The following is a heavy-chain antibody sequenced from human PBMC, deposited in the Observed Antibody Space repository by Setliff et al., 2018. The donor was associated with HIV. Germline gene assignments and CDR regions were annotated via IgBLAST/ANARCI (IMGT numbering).Heavy chain of an antibody. J-gene: IGHJ3*02. CDR1: GFTFSSYA. CDR3: AKDELSMVRGAGAFDI. Sequence: PGGSLRLSCAASGFTFSSYAMHWVRQAPGKGLEWVAVISYDGSNKYYADSVKGRFTISRDNSKNTLYLQMNSLRAEDTAVYYCAKDELSMVRGAGAFDIWGQGTMVTVSS. CDR2: ISYDGSNK. V-gene: IGHV3-30*07. D-gene: IGHD3-10*01.